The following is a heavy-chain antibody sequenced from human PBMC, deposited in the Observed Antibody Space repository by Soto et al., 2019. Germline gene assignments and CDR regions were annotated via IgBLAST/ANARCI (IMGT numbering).Heavy chain of an antibody. V-gene: IGHV1-2*02. CDR3: ARGWYYYDSSGYFY. Sequence: ASVKVSCKASGYTFTGCYMHWVRQAPGQGLEWMGWINPNSGGTNYAQKLQGRVTMTRDTSISTAYMELSRLRSADTAVYYCARGWYYYDSSGYFYWGQGTLVTVSS. J-gene: IGHJ4*02. CDR2: INPNSGGT. D-gene: IGHD3-22*01. CDR1: GYTFTGCY.